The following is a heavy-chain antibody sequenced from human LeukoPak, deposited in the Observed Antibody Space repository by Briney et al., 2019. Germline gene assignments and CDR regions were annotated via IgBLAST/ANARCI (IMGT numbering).Heavy chain of an antibody. CDR1: GFTFSSYW. V-gene: IGHV3-74*01. Sequence: HPGGSLRLSCAASGFTFSSYWMHWVRQAPGKGLVWVSRINSDGSSTSYADSVKGRFTISRDNAKNTLYLQMNSLRAEDTAVYYCARDLTVAAYYYYYYGMDVWGQGTTVTVSS. J-gene: IGHJ6*02. CDR3: ARDLTVAAYYYYYYGMDV. D-gene: IGHD6-19*01. CDR2: INSDGSST.